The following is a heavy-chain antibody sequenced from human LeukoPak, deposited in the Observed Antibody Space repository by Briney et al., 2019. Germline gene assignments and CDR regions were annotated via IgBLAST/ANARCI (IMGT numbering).Heavy chain of an antibody. CDR2: ISYEGRTM. J-gene: IGHJ4*02. CDR3: AKEGTAQISTWYDN. D-gene: IGHD2-2*01. V-gene: IGHV3-30*18. CDR1: GFTFSNYG. Sequence: GGSLRLSCAGAGFTFSNYGMHWVRQAPGKGLEWLAVISYEGRTMYYADSVKGRLTISRDNSRNTLFLQMNSLSPDDTAVYYCAKEGTAQISTWYDNWGQGTLVTVSS.